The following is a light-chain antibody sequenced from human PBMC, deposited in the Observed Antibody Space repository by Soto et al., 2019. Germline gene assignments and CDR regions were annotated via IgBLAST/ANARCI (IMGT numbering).Light chain of an antibody. CDR1: QSIYTW. CDR3: QQYVKYPVT. Sequence: IQRTQSPSTLSASVGDRVTITCRANQSIYTWLAWYQHKPGKAPKFLIYMASSLENGVPSRFSGSGSGTEFTLTISSLQPDDFATYVCQQYVKYPVTFGQGTKVDI. CDR2: MAS. V-gene: IGKV1-5*03. J-gene: IGKJ1*01.